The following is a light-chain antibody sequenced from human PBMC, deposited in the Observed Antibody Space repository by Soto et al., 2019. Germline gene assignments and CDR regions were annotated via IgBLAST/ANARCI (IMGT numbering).Light chain of an antibody. J-gene: IGKJ3*01. CDR3: QQYYKWPPRT. CDR2: AAS. CDR1: QSVNIH. Sequence: EKVMTQSPATLSVSPGDRATLSCRASQSVNIHLAWYQQKPGQSPRLLIYAASTRATGIPARFSGSGSGTEFTLTINSLQSEDFAVYYCQQYYKWPPRTFGPGTKVDFK. V-gene: IGKV3-15*01.